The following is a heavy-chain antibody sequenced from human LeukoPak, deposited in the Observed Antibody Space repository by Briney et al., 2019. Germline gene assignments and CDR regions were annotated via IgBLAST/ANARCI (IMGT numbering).Heavy chain of an antibody. CDR1: GFTFSSYG. CDR3: TKGPTSVTTRWFDP. Sequence: GGSLRLSCTVSGFTFSSYGMSWVRQAPGKGLEWVSVITGSGSAAYYADSVKGRFTISRDNSKNTLYLQMTSLGAEDTAVYYCTKGPTSVTTRWFDPWGQGTLVTVSS. V-gene: IGHV3-23*01. J-gene: IGHJ5*02. D-gene: IGHD4-17*01. CDR2: ITGSGSAA.